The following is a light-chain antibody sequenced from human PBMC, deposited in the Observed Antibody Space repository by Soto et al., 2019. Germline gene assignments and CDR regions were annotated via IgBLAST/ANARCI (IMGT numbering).Light chain of an antibody. CDR2: KPS. V-gene: IGKV1-5*03. Sequence: DVQMTQSPSTLSASVGERVTITCRASQSVSTLLAWYQQKPGKAPKLLIYKPSSLESGVSSRFSGSGSGTEFTLTISSLQPDDFATYYCQQYNRYSPWAFGQGPNVEI. CDR3: QQYNRYSPWA. CDR1: QSVSTL. J-gene: IGKJ1*01.